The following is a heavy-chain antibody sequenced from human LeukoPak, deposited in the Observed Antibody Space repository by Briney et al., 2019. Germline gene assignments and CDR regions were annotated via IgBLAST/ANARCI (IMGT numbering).Heavy chain of an antibody. V-gene: IGHV3-23*01. J-gene: IGHJ4*02. CDR1: GFTFSSYA. D-gene: IGHD6-19*01. Sequence: GGSLRLSCAASGFTFSSYAMSWVRQAPGKGLEWVSAISGSGGSIYYADSVKGRFTISRDNSKNTLYLQMNSLRAEDTAVYYCAKAHSGGWYYFGDWGQGTLVTVSS. CDR3: AKAHSGGWYYFGD. CDR2: ISGSGGSI.